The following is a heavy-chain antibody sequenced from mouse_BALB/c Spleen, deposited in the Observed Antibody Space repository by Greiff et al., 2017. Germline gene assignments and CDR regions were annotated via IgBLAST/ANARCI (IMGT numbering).Heavy chain of an antibody. CDR2: ISSGSSTI. CDR1: GFTFSSFG. V-gene: IGHV5-17*02. D-gene: IGHD2-4*01. CDR3: ARSTMIRYFDV. J-gene: IGHJ1*01. Sequence: DVQLVESGGGLVQPGGSRKLSCAASGFTFSSFGMHWVRQAPEKGLEWVAYISSGSSTIYYADTVKGRFTISRDNPKNTLFLQMTSLRSEDTAMYYCARSTMIRYFDVWGAGTTVTVSS.